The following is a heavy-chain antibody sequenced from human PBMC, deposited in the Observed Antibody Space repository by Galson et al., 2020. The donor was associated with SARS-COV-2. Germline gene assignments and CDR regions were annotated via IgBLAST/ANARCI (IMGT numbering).Heavy chain of an antibody. Sequence: ASVKVSCKASGYTFTGYYMHWVRQAPGQGLEWMGWINPNSGGTNYAQNFQGRVTMTRDTSISTAYMELSRLRSDDTALYYCARDIGQFYGSGSVDWGQGTLVTVSS. V-gene: IGHV1-2*02. CDR1: GYTFTGYY. CDR2: INPNSGGT. J-gene: IGHJ4*02. D-gene: IGHD3-10*01. CDR3: ARDIGQFYGSGSVD.